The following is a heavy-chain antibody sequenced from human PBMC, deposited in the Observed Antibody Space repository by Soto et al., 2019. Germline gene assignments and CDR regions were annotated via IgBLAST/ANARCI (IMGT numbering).Heavy chain of an antibody. CDR1: GGTFSSYA. CDR2: IIPIFGTA. V-gene: IGHV1-69*13. J-gene: IGHJ5*02. CDR3: ASSPSSWYNWFDP. D-gene: IGHD6-13*01. Sequence: GASVKVSCKASGGTFSSYAISWVRQAPGQGLEWMGGIIPIFGTANYAQKFQGRVTITADESTSTAYMELSSLRSEDTAVYYCASSPSSWYNWFDPWGQGTLVTVSS.